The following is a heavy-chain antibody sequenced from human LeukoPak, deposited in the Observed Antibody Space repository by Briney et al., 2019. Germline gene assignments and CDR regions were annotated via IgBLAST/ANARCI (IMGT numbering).Heavy chain of an antibody. CDR1: GDSISSYY. Sequence: SETLSLTCTVSGDSISSYYWSWIWQPPGKGLEWIGYIYYSGGTDYNPSLKSRVTISVDTSKNHFSLKLRSVTAADTAVYYCARHVTISGPYDASDIWGQGTMVTVSP. CDR2: IYYSGGT. J-gene: IGHJ3*02. CDR3: ARHVTISGPYDASDI. V-gene: IGHV4-59*08. D-gene: IGHD5-24*01.